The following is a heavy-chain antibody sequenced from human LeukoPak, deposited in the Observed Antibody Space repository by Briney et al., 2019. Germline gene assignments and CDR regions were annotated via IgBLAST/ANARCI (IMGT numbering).Heavy chain of an antibody. J-gene: IGHJ2*01. CDR1: GGSFSGYY. D-gene: IGHD6-19*01. CDR3: ARVLEGSSGQHWYFDL. V-gene: IGHV4-34*01. Sequence: SETLSLTCAVYGGSFSGYYWSWIRQPPGKGLEWIGEINHSGSTNYNPSLKSRVTISVDTSKNQFPLRLSSVTAADTAVYYCARVLEGSSGQHWYFDLWGRGTLVTVSS. CDR2: INHSGST.